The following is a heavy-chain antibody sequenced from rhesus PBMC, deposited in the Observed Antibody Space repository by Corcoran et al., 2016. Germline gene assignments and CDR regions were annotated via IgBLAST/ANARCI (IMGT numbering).Heavy chain of an antibody. CDR2: ISYSGST. CDR3: ARERTVTRYYYGLDS. Sequence: QVQLQESGPGLVKPSETLSLTCAVSGGSISSSYYYWSWTRQAPGKGLEWIGYISYSGSTSYNPSLKSRVTISRDTSKNQFSLKLSSVTAADTAMYYCARERTVTRYYYGLDSWGQGVVVTVSS. V-gene: IGHV4-122*02. CDR1: GGSISSSYYY. J-gene: IGHJ6*01. D-gene: IGHD4-23*01.